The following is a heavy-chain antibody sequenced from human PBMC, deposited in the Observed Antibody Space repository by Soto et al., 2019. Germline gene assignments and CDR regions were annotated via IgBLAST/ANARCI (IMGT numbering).Heavy chain of an antibody. CDR3: ARDRRGVMVRGVRWFDP. J-gene: IGHJ5*02. CDR1: GFTFSDYY. CDR2: ISSSGSTI. Sequence: GSLRLSCAASGFTFSDYYMSWIRQAPGKGLEWVSYISSSGSTIYYADSVKGRFTISRDNAKNSLYLQMNSLRAEDTAVYYCARDRRGVMVRGVRWFDPWGQGTLVTVSS. D-gene: IGHD3-10*01. V-gene: IGHV3-11*01.